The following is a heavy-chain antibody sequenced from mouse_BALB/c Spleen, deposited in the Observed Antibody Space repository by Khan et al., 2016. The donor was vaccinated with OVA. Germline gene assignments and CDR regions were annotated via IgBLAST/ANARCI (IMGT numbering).Heavy chain of an antibody. D-gene: IGHD1-2*01. J-gene: IGHJ3*01. CDR3: ARELRLGGFAY. V-gene: IGHV2-6-7*01. CDR1: GFSLTGFG. CDR2: IWGDGST. Sequence: QVQLKESGPGLVAPSQSLSITCTVSGFSLTGFGINWVRQPPGKGLEWLGMIWGDGSTDYNSALKSRLSICKDNSKSQVFLKMNSLQTDDTARYYCARELRLGGFAYGGQGTLVTVSA.